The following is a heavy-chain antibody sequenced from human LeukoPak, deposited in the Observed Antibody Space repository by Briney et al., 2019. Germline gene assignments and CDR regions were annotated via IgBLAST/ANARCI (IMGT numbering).Heavy chain of an antibody. V-gene: IGHV4-61*01. J-gene: IGHJ4*02. CDR2: VYYSGST. Sequence: SETLSLTCTVSGGSVSSGSYYWSWIRQPPGTGLEWIGYVYYSGSTNYNPSLKSRVTISVDTSKNQFSLKLSSVTAADTAVYYCARVNNGNFYFGYGGQGTLVTVSP. CDR1: GGSVSSGSYY. D-gene: IGHD1-7*01. CDR3: ARVNNGNFYFGY.